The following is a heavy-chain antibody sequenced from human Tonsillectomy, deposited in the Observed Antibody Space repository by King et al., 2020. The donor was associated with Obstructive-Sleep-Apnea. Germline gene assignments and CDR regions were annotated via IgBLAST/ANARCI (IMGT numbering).Heavy chain of an antibody. Sequence: VPLQESGPGLVKPSQTLSLTCSVSGGSIDSGGYYWSWVRQHPGKGLEWIGYIYYSGSTYYNPSLKRRVTISVDMSKNQFSLRLSSVTAADTAVYYCARAVDTEFDYWGQGILVTVSS. D-gene: IGHD3-9*01. V-gene: IGHV4-31*03. CDR2: IYYSGST. J-gene: IGHJ4*02. CDR3: ARAVDTEFDY. CDR1: GGSIDSGGYY.